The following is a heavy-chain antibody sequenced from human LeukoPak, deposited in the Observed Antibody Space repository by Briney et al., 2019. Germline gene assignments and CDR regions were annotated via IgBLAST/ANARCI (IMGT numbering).Heavy chain of an antibody. Sequence: GGSLRLSCAASGFTFSIYAMSWVRQAPGKGLEWVSSITSSGETTYYAGSVKGQFTISRDNSKNTVYLQMNILRAEDTAVYYCARDRPNYYGANGHYYRRDGDYWGQGTLVTVSS. CDR1: GFTFSIYA. J-gene: IGHJ4*02. CDR3: ARDRPNYYGANGHYYRRDGDY. V-gene: IGHV3-23*01. D-gene: IGHD3-22*01. CDR2: ITSSGETT.